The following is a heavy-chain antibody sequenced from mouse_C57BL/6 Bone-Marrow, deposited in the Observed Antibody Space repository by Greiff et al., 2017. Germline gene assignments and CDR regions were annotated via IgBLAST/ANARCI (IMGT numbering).Heavy chain of an antibody. V-gene: IGHV1-5*01. Sequence: VQLQQSGTVLARPGASVKMSCKTSGYTFTSYWMHWVKQRTGQGLEWIGAIYPGNSDTSYNQKFKGKAKLTAVTSASTAYMALSSLTNEDSAVYYCTRYYDYDGGGDYWGQGTTLTVSS. CDR3: TRYYDYDGGGDY. CDR2: IYPGNSDT. J-gene: IGHJ2*01. D-gene: IGHD2-4*01. CDR1: GYTFTSYW.